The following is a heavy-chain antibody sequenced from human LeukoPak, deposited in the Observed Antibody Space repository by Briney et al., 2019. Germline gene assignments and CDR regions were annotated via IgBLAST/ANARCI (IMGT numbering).Heavy chain of an antibody. J-gene: IGHJ5*02. V-gene: IGHV1-69*13. CDR2: IIPIFGTA. D-gene: IGHD3-3*01. CDR3: ARATMRGFLDRFDP. Sequence: SVKVSCKACGGTFSSYAISWVRQAPGQGLEWMGGIIPIFGTANYAQKFQGRVTITADESTSTAYMELSSLRSEDTAVYYCARATMRGFLDRFDPWGQGTLVTVSS. CDR1: GGTFSSYA.